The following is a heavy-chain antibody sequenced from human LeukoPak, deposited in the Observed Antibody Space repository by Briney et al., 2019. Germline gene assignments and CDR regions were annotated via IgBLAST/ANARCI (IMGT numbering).Heavy chain of an antibody. J-gene: IGHJ4*02. D-gene: IGHD2-15*01. V-gene: IGHV4-38-2*02. CDR3: ARDLRYCSGGSCYSILDY. CDR1: GCSISSGYY. CDR2: IYHSGST. Sequence: SETLSLTCTVSGCSISSGYYWGWIRQPPGKGLEWIGSIYHSGSTYYNPSLKSRVTISVDTSKNQFSLKLSSVTAADTAVYYCARDLRYCSGGSCYSILDYWGQGTLVTVSS.